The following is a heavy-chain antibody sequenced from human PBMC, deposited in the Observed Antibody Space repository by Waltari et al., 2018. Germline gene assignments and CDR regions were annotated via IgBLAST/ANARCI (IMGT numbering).Heavy chain of an antibody. V-gene: IGHV3-30-3*01. CDR1: GFTFDNYA. Sequence: QVQLVESGGGVGQPGGSRRLSCVAPGFTFDNYARYWVRQSPGKGLGWVAFNSVDGNKTYYAAALRDHFSISRDSSENTLSLQMNSLGIEDTANYYWARAPAIKWSRVWYFDLWGRRPLVTVST. CDR3: ARAPAIKWSRVWYFDL. CDR2: NSVDGNKT. D-gene: IGHD2-15*01. J-gene: IGHJ2*01.